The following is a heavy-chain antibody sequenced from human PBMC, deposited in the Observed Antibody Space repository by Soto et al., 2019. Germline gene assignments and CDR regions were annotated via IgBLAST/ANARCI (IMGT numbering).Heavy chain of an antibody. CDR1: GYSFAGYW. J-gene: IGHJ4*02. CDR2: VDPSDSQT. D-gene: IGHD3-22*01. Sequence: GESLKISCKGSGYSFAGYWIAWMRQKPGKGLEWMGRVDPSDSQTYYSPSFRGHVTISVTKSITTVFLQWSSLRASDTAMYYCARQIYDSDTGPNFQYYFDSWGQGTPVTVSS. CDR3: ARQIYDSDTGPNFQYYFDS. V-gene: IGHV5-10-1*01.